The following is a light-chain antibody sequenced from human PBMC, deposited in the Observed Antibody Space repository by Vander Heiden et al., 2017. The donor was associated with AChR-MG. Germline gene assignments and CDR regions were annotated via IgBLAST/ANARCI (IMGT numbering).Light chain of an antibody. J-gene: IGKJ2*01. V-gene: IGKV1-39*01. Sequence: DIQMTQSPSSLSASVGDRVTITCRASETISTFLIWYQQKPGKAPHLLIYGASTLHSGVPSRFSGSGSGTDFTLTISRLQPEDFATYYCQQSYSTHTFGQGTKLEIK. CDR3: QQSYSTHT. CDR1: ETISTF. CDR2: GAS.